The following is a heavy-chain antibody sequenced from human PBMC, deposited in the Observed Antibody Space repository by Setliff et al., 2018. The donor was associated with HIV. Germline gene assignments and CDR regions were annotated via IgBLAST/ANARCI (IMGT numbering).Heavy chain of an antibody. CDR3: ARAKATRQARPTNCFDP. J-gene: IGHJ5*02. CDR1: GYTFTSYD. D-gene: IGHD1-1*01. V-gene: IGHV1-69*13. Sequence: SVKVSCKASGYTFTSYDINWVRQATGQGLEWMGGIIPMSVTANYAQKFQDRVTITADESTSTAYMELSSLRFEDTAVYYCARAKATRQARPTNCFDPWGQGTLVTVSS. CDR2: IIPMSVTA.